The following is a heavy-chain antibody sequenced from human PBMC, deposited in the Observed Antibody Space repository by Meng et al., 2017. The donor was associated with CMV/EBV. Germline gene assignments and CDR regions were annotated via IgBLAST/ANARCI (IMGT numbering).Heavy chain of an antibody. CDR1: GFTFSSYA. D-gene: IGHD3-3*02. V-gene: IGHV3-23*01. CDR2: ISGSGGST. Sequence: GESLKISCAASGFTFSSYAMSWVRQAPGKGLEWVSAISGSGGSTYYADSVKGRFTISRDNSKNTLYLQMNSLRAEDTAVYYCAKGMTGVRPHFWSGYVHGGPWGQGTLVTVSS. J-gene: IGHJ5*02. CDR3: AKGMTGVRPHFWSGYVHGGP.